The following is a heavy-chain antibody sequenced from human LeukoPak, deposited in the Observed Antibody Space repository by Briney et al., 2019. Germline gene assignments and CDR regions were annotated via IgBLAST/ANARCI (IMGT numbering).Heavy chain of an antibody. J-gene: IGHJ4*02. D-gene: IGHD3-10*01. CDR3: AKDVGYYGSGSYYMDY. CDR2: IRYDGSNK. V-gene: IGHV3-30*02. CDR1: GFTFSSYG. Sequence: GGSLRLSCAASGFTFSSYGVHWVRQAPGKGLEWVAFIRYDGSNKYYADSVKGRFTISRDNSKNTLYLQMNSLRAEDTAVYYCAKDVGYYGSGSYYMDYWGQGTLVTVSS.